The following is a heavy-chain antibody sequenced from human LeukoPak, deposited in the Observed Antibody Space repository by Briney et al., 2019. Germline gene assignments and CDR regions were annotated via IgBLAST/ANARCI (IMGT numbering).Heavy chain of an antibody. D-gene: IGHD3-16*01. CDR2: IHNSGTS. V-gene: IGHV4-59*01. CDR1: DDSISDYY. Sequence: SETLSLTCTVSDDSISDYYRGWIRQPPGKGLEWIGYIHNSGTSTYNLSLKSRVTISADTSKNQFTLKLNSMTTADTAVYYCTRGAGWLIDYWGQGILVTVSS. J-gene: IGHJ4*02. CDR3: TRGAGWLIDY.